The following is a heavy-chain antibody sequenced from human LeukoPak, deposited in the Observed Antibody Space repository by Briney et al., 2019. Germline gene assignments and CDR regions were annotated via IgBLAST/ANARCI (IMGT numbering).Heavy chain of an antibody. CDR1: GFNFTSYA. D-gene: IGHD6-19*01. J-gene: IGHJ4*02. CDR2: ISGSGAST. Sequence: AGSLKLSCADYGFNFTSYAMSWVRQAPGKGLEWVSAISGSGASTYYADSVKGRFTISRDNSKNTLCLQMNSLRAEDTALYYCAKTASSGWLVFFDFWCQGTLVTVSS. V-gene: IGHV3-23*01. CDR3: AKTASSGWLVFFDF.